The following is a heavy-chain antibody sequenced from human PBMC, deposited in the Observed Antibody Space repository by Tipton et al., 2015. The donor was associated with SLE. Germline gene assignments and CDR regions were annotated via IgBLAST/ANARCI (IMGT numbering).Heavy chain of an antibody. V-gene: IGHV4-34*01. J-gene: IGHJ4*02. CDR3: ARILGAAGRGYFVY. CDR2: INNSGST. D-gene: IGHD6-13*01. CDR1: GGSISSHY. Sequence: TLSLTCTVSGGSISSHYWSWIRQPPGKGLEWVGEINNSGSTIYNPSLKSRGTITVNTSKNQFSLKLSSVTAADTAVYYCARILGAAGRGYFVYWGQGTLVTVSS.